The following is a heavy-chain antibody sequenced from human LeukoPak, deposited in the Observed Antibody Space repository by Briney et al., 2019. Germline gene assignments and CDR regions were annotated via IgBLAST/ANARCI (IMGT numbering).Heavy chain of an antibody. V-gene: IGHV4-34*01. CDR1: GGSFSGYY. CDR3: ARCEITMVRGQRAWFDP. J-gene: IGHJ5*02. CDR2: INHSGST. D-gene: IGHD3-10*01. Sequence: PSETLSLTCAVYGGSFSGYYWSWIRQPPGKGLEWIGEINHSGSTNYNPSLKSRVTISVDTSKNQFSLKLSSVTAADTAVYYCARCEITMVRGQRAWFDPWGQGTLVTVSS.